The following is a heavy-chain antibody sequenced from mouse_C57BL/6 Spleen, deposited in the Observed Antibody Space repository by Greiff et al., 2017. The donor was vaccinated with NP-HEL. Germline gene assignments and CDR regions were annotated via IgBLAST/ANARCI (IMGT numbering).Heavy chain of an antibody. CDR3: ARAYSNYFYAMDY. D-gene: IGHD2-5*01. CDR1: GFTFSDYY. V-gene: IGHV5-16*01. CDR2: INYDGSST. J-gene: IGHJ4*01. Sequence: EVMLVESEGGLVQPGSSMKLSCTASGFTFSDYYMAWVRQVPEKGLEWVANINYDGSSTYYLDSLKSRFIISRDNAKNILYLQMSSLKSEDTATYYCARAYSNYFYAMDYWGQGTSVTVSS.